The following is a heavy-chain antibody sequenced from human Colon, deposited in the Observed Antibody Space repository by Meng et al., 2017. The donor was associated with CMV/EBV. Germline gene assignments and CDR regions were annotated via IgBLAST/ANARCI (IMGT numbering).Heavy chain of an antibody. D-gene: IGHD3-10*01. Sequence: QGPLQQWGAGLLKPSETLSLTCALYGGSFSPYYWSWIRQSPGKGLEWIAEIDHTGSTNYNPSLKSRVTISIDTSNSHFSLNLTSATAADTAVYYCARGGGTPIRGVLPFDFWGQGTLVTVS. V-gene: IGHV4-34*01. J-gene: IGHJ4*02. CDR2: IDHTGST. CDR3: ARGGGTPIRGVLPFDF. CDR1: GGSFSPYY.